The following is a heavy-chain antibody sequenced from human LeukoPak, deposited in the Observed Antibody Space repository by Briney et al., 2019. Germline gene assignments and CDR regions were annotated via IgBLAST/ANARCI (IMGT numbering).Heavy chain of an antibody. CDR1: GGSFSGYY. CDR3: ARASYSYDISGWVPFDY. Sequence: KPSETLSLTCAVYGGSFSGYYWSWIRQPAGKGLEWIGRIYTSGSTTYNPSLKSRVTISGDTSENQFSLRLSSVTAADTAVYYCARASYSYDISGWVPFDYWGQGTLVTVSS. D-gene: IGHD3-22*01. V-gene: IGHV4-59*10. J-gene: IGHJ4*02. CDR2: IYTSGST.